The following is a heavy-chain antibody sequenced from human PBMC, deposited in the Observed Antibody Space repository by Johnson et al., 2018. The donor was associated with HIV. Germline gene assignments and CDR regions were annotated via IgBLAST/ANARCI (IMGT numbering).Heavy chain of an antibody. D-gene: IGHD1-26*01. CDR1: GFTFSSYW. CDR3: AKSSSGELLYAFDI. CDR2: INSDGSST. Sequence: VQLVESGGGLVQPGGSLRLSCAASGFTFSSYWMHWVRQAQGKGLVWVSRINSDGSSTSYADSVKGRFTISRDNAKNTLYLQMNSLRAEDTAVYYCAKSSSGELLYAFDIWGQGTMVTVSS. J-gene: IGHJ3*02. V-gene: IGHV3-74*02.